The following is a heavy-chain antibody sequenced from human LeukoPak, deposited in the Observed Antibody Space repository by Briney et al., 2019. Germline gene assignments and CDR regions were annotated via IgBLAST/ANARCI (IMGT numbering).Heavy chain of an antibody. CDR1: GFTFSSYA. CDR3: AKRRGTSTYCGGDCFPNDAFDI. CDR2: ISGSGGST. D-gene: IGHD2-21*01. Sequence: GGSLRLSCAASGFTFSSYAMSWVRQAPGKGLEWVSAISGSGGSTYYADSVKGRFTISRDNSKNTLYLQMSSLRAEDTAVYYCAKRRGTSTYCGGDCFPNDAFDIWGQGTMVTVSS. V-gene: IGHV3-23*01. J-gene: IGHJ3*02.